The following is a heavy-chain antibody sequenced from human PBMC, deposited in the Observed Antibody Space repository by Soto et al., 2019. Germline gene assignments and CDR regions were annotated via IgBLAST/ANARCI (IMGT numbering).Heavy chain of an antibody. D-gene: IGHD1-26*01. J-gene: IGHJ4*02. CDR3: ARSVGAALSDY. CDR1: GYTFTSYA. V-gene: IGHV1-3*01. CDR2: INAGNGNT. Sequence: QVQLVQSGAEVKKPGASVKVSCKASGYTFTSYAMNWVRQAPGQRLEWMGWINAGNGNTKYSQKFQGRVTITRDTSASTAYMELSSLRSEDTAVYHCARSVGAALSDYWGQGTLVTVSS.